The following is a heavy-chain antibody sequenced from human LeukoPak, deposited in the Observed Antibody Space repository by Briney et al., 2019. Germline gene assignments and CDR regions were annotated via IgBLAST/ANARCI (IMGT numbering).Heavy chain of an antibody. V-gene: IGHV3-23*01. D-gene: IGHD1-26*01. J-gene: IGHJ4*02. CDR1: GFTFSNYA. Sequence: GGSLRLSCAASGFTFSNYAMSWVRQAPGKGLEWVSAISGGGGATYSADSVKGRFTISRDNSKNTLNLQMNSLRAEDTAVYYCAKGIESSGSYYTCFDYWGQGTLFTVSS. CDR2: ISGGGGAT. CDR3: AKGIESSGSYYTCFDY.